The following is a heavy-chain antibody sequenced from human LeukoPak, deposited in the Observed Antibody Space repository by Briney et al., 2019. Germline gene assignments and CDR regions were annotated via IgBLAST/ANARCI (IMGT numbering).Heavy chain of an antibody. V-gene: IGHV3-23*01. D-gene: IGHD1-26*01. CDR2: ISGSGGST. J-gene: IGHJ6*02. CDR1: GLSFSSYA. Sequence: GGSLRLSCAASGLSFSSYAMSWVRHAPGKGLEWVSSISGSGGSTYYADSVKGRFTISRDNSKNTLYLQMNSLRAEDTAVYYCAKGGSGSSLGYGMDVWGQGTTVTVSS. CDR3: AKGGSGSSLGYGMDV.